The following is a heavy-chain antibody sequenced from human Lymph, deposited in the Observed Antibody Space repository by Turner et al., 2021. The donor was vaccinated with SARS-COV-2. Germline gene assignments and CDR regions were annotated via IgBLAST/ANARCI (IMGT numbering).Heavy chain of an antibody. V-gene: IGHV3-23*01. CDR2: ISGSGGST. CDR3: ANLYSSSAAGDP. CDR1: GFTFSSHS. Sequence: EVQLLESGGGLVQPGGSLRLSCAASGFTFSSHSMSWVRQAPGKGLGGVSAISGSGGSTYYADSVKGRFTISRDNSKNTLYLQMNSLRAEDTAVYYCANLYSSSAAGDPWGQGTLVTVSS. J-gene: IGHJ5*02. D-gene: IGHD6-6*01.